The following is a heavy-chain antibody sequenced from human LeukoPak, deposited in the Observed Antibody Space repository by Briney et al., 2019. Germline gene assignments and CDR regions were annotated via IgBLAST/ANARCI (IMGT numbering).Heavy chain of an antibody. CDR1: GFTFSNYA. CDR3: AKERITTTAFDY. V-gene: IGHV3-23*01. CDR2: ISGSGGNT. J-gene: IGHJ4*02. Sequence: GGSLRLSCAVSGFTFSNYAMHWVRQAPGKGLEWVSDISGSGGNTHYADSVKGRFTISRDNSKNTLYLQMNSLTAEDTAIYYCAKERITTTAFDYWGQGTLVTVSS. D-gene: IGHD4-17*01.